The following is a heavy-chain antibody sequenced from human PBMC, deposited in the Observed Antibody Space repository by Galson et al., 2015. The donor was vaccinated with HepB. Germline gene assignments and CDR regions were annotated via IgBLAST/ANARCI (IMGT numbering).Heavy chain of an antibody. V-gene: IGHV4-31*03. D-gene: IGHD6-19*01. CDR2: LYYIGST. CDR3: ARGRVQQWVREFDP. CDR1: GGSITSGGYY. Sequence: TLSLTCPVSGGSITSGGYYWSWIRQLPGKGLEWIGYLYYIGSTYYNSSLKSRVSISLDTSKNQFSLNLRSVTAADTAVYYCARGRVQQWVREFDPWGQGTLVIVSS. J-gene: IGHJ5*02.